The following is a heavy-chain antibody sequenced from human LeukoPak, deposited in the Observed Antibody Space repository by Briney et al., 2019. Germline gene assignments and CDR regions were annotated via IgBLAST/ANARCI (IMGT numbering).Heavy chain of an antibody. V-gene: IGHV3-30*01. CDR2: ISYDGSNK. CDR3: ARVRGATTCFDY. Sequence: GGSLRLSCAASGFTFSSYAMHWVRQAPGKGLEWVAVISYDGSNKYYADSGKGRFTISRDNSKNTLYLQMNSLRAEDPAVYYCARVRGATTCFDYWGQGTLVTVSS. J-gene: IGHJ4*02. CDR1: GFTFSSYA. D-gene: IGHD5-24*01.